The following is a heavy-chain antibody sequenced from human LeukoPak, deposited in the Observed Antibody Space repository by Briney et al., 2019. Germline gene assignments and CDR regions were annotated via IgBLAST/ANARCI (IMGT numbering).Heavy chain of an antibody. V-gene: IGHV1-46*01. Sequence: ASVKVSCKASGYTFTSYYMHWVRQAPGQGLEWMGIINPSGGSTSYAQKFQGRVTMTKDTSTSTVYMELSSLRSEGTAVYYCARALGITGTTQTYCYYGMDVWGQGTTVTVSS. CDR2: INPSGGST. CDR1: GYTFTSYY. J-gene: IGHJ6*02. D-gene: IGHD1-7*01. CDR3: ARALGITGTTQTYCYYGMDV.